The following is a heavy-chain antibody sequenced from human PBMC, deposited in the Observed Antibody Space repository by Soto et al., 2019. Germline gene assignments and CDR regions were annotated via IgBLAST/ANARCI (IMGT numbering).Heavy chain of an antibody. J-gene: IGHJ4*02. CDR3: ARDESSGSPLIDY. CDR1: GFTFSSYS. CDR2: ISSSSSYI. V-gene: IGHV3-21*01. D-gene: IGHD1-26*01. Sequence: PGGSLRLSCAASGFTFSSYSMNWVRQAPGKGLEWVSSISSSSSYIYYADSVKGRFTISRDNAKNSLYLQMNSLRAEDTAVYYCARDESSGSPLIDYWGQGTLVTVSS.